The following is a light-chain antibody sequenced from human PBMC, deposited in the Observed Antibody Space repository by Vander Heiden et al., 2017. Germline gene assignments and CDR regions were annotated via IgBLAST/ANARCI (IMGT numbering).Light chain of an antibody. CDR2: WAS. Sequence: DIVMTQSPDSLAVSLGERATINCKSSQSVLYSSNNKNYLAWYQQKPGQPPKLLIYWASTRESGVPDRFSGSGSGTDFTLTIMSLQAEDVAVYYCQQYASTPWTFGQGTKVEIK. J-gene: IGKJ1*01. CDR1: QSVLYSSNNKNY. V-gene: IGKV4-1*01. CDR3: QQYASTPWT.